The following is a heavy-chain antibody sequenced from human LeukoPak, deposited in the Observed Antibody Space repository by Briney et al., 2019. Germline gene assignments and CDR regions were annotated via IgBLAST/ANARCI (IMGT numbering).Heavy chain of an antibody. Sequence: PGGSLRLSCAASGFTFSSYCMNWVRQAPGKGLEWVASVKQDGSEKYYVDSVKGRFTISRDNAKNSLYLQMNSLRAEDTAVYYCAREYGGDSDAFDIWGQGTMVTVSS. CDR1: GFTFSSYC. V-gene: IGHV3-7*01. CDR2: VKQDGSEK. J-gene: IGHJ3*02. D-gene: IGHD4-23*01. CDR3: AREYGGDSDAFDI.